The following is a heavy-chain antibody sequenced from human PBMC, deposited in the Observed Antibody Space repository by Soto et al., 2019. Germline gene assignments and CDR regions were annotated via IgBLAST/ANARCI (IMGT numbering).Heavy chain of an antibody. D-gene: IGHD2-15*01. CDR3: ARDLGGWPDY. J-gene: IGHJ4*02. CDR1: GYTFTSYA. V-gene: IGHV1-3*01. CDR2: LNAGNGNT. Sequence: QVQLVQSGAEVKKPGASVKVSCKASGYTFTSYAMHWVRQAPGQRLEWMGWLNAGNGNTKYSQKFQGRVTITRDTSGSTAYMELSSLRSEDTAVYYCARDLGGWPDYWGQGTLVTVSS.